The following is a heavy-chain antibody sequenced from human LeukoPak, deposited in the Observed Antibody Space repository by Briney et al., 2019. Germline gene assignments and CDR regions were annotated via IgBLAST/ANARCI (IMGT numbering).Heavy chain of an antibody. V-gene: IGHV3-23*01. CDR1: AFTFSNYV. CDR2: ISASGERT. Sequence: GGSLRLSCPASAFTFSNYVMSWVRQAPGKGLEWVSTISASGERTYHADSVRGRFTISRDNSKNTLYLQLNSLRLEDTAVYYCTLTTFGVVYYFDYWGQGTLVTVSS. CDR3: TLTTFGVVYYFDY. D-gene: IGHD1/OR15-1a*01. J-gene: IGHJ4*02.